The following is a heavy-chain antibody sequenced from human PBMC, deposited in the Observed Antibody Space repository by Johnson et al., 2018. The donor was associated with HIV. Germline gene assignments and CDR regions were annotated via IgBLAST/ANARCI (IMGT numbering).Heavy chain of an antibody. CDR3: AKDRSVAGLYDAFDI. D-gene: IGHD6-19*01. V-gene: IGHV3-30*18. J-gene: IGHJ3*02. CDR1: GFAFSSYG. CDR2: ISYDGSNK. Sequence: QVQLVESGGGVVQPGRSLRLSCAASGFAFSSYGMHWVRQAPGKGLEWVAIISYDGSNKYYADSVKGRFTISRDNSKNTLYLQMNSLRAEDTAVYYCAKDRSVAGLYDAFDIWGQGTRVTVSS.